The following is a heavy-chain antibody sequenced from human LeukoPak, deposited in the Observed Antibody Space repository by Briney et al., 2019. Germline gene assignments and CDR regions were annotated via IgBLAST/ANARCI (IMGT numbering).Heavy chain of an antibody. D-gene: IGHD3-22*01. CDR1: GGSFSGYY. CDR3: ARDSRYDSSGYYYGDYYYYGMDV. Sequence: SETLSLTCAVYGGSFSGYYWSWIRQPPGKGLEWIGEINHSGSTNYNPSLKSRVTISVDTSKNQFSLRLSSVTAADTAVYYCARDSRYDSSGYYYGDYYYYGMDVWGQGTTVTVSS. J-gene: IGHJ6*02. CDR2: INHSGST. V-gene: IGHV4-34*01.